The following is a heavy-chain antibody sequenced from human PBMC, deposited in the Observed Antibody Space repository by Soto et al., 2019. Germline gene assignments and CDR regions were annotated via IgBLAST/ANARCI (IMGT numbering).Heavy chain of an antibody. D-gene: IGHD3-3*01. CDR3: AKRGITMFGVVTNYYSGVDV. CDR1: RFTFSTFA. Sequence: EAQLLESGGGLVQPGGSLRLSCDASRFTFSTFAMSWVRQAPGQGLEWVSVISGSGGFTYYADSVKGRFTISRDNSKNILFLKLNSLRVEDTAVYYCAKRGITMFGVVTNYYSGVDVWGQGTTVTVSS. CDR2: ISGSGGFT. J-gene: IGHJ6*02. V-gene: IGHV3-23*01.